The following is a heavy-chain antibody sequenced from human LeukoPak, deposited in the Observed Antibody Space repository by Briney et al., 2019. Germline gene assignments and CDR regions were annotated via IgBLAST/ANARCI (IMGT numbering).Heavy chain of an antibody. CDR3: ARDAPEQLGGLDY. Sequence: GGSLRLSCAASGFTFSSYWMHWVRQAPGKGLVWVSRITSDGSITTYADFVKGRFTISRDNAQNTVYLQMNSLRAEDTAVYYCARDAPEQLGGLDYWGQGTLVTVSS. CDR2: ITSDGSIT. J-gene: IGHJ4*02. D-gene: IGHD6-6*01. V-gene: IGHV3-74*01. CDR1: GFTFSSYW.